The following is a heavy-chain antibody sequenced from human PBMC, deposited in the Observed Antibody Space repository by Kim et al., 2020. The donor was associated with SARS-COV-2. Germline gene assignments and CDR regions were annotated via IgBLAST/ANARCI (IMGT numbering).Heavy chain of an antibody. D-gene: IGHD2-21*02. Sequence: GGSLRLSCAASGFTFSSYAMSWVRQAPGKGLEWVSAISGSGGSTDYADSVKGRFTISRDNSKNTLYLQMNSLRAEDTAVYYCAKGLSDIVVVTDILHGGGLDPWGQGTLVTVSS. CDR1: GFTFSSYA. CDR2: ISGSGGST. V-gene: IGHV3-23*01. J-gene: IGHJ5*02. CDR3: AKGLSDIVVVTDILHGGGLDP.